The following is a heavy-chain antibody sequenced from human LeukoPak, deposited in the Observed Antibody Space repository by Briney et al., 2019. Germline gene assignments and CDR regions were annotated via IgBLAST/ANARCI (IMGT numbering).Heavy chain of an antibody. J-gene: IGHJ5*02. CDR3: ARKYPDHWFDP. Sequence: KPSETLSLTCTVSGGSISSYYWSWIRQPPGKGLEWIGYIFYLGSTYYNPSLKSRVSISVNTFKNQFSLKLTAVTAADTAVYYCARKYPDHWFDPWGQGTLVTVSS. CDR1: GGSISSYY. D-gene: IGHD6-6*01. CDR2: IFYLGST. V-gene: IGHV4-30-4*01.